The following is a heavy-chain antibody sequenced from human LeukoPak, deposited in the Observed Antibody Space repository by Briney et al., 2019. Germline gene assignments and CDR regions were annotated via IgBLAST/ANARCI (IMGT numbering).Heavy chain of an antibody. CDR2: ITGMGGST. CDR3: ARGRTGDLDY. D-gene: IGHD7-27*01. Sequence: GGSLRLSCAASGFTFSSYGMSWVRQAPGKGLEWVSGITGMGGSTYYVDSGKGRFPISRDNSKNTLYLQMNSLRVEDTAVYYCARGRTGDLDYWGQGTLVTVSS. CDR1: GFTFSSYG. V-gene: IGHV3-23*01. J-gene: IGHJ4*02.